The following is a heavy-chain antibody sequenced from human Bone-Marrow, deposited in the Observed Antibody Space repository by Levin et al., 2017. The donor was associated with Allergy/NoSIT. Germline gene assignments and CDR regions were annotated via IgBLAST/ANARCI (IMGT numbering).Heavy chain of an antibody. V-gene: IGHV4-61*01. J-gene: IGHJ6*03. CDR1: GASVSSGSNY. Sequence: SETLSLTCTVSGASVSSGSNYWSWIRQSPGMGLEWIGCIDYSGITKYNPSLRGRVTISADTSKNQFSLTLNSVTAADTAVYYCARDFDYYYYMDVWGKGTTVTVSS. CDR3: ARDFDYYYYMDV. CDR2: IDYSGIT.